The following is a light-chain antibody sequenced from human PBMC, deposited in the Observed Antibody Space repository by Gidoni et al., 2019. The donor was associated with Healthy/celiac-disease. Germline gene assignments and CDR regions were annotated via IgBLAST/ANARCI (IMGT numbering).Light chain of an antibody. Sequence: DIQMTQSPSSLSASVGDRVTITCRASQSISSYLNWYHQKPGKATKLLIYAASSLQSGVPSRFSGSGSGTDFTLTISSLQPEDFATYYCQQSYSTPYTFXQXTKLEIK. V-gene: IGKV1-39*01. CDR1: QSISSY. CDR2: AAS. J-gene: IGKJ2*01. CDR3: QQSYSTPYT.